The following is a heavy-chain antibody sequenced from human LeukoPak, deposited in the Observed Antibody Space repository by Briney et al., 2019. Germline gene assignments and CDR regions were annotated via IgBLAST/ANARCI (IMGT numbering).Heavy chain of an antibody. CDR3: ARGSGSSGWYYFDY. CDR2: IYYSGST. D-gene: IGHD6-19*01. Sequence: SETLSLTCTVSGGSISSGGYYWSWIRQHPGKGLEWIGYIYYSGSTYYNPSLKSRVTISVDTSKNQFSLKLSSVTAADTAVYYCARGSGSSGWYYFDYWGQGTLVTVSS. CDR1: GGSISSGGYY. V-gene: IGHV4-31*03. J-gene: IGHJ4*02.